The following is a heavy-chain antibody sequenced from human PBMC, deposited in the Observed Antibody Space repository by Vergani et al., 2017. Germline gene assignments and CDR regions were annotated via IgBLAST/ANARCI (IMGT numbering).Heavy chain of an antibody. V-gene: IGHV3-21*01. Sequence: EVQLVESGGGLVKPGGSLRLSCAASGFTFSSYSMTWVCQAPGKGLEWVSSISSSSSYIYYADSVKGRFTISRDNAKNSLYLQLNSLRAEDTAVYYCAALRFPDPWGQGTLVTVSS. CDR1: GFTFSSYS. J-gene: IGHJ5*02. D-gene: IGHD3-3*01. CDR2: ISSSSSYI. CDR3: AALRFPDP.